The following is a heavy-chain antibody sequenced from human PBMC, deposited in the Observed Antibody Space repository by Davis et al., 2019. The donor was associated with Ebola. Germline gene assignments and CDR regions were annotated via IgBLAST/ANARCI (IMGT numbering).Heavy chain of an antibody. D-gene: IGHD5-12*01. V-gene: IGHV1-46*03. CDR2: INPNDGRT. CDR1: GYTFTNYY. CDR3: TTPGGQDSGYDVFDI. Sequence: AASVQVSCMASGYTFTNYYMHWVRQAPGQGLEWMGMINPNDGRTIYAQKFQGRVTVTRDTSTTTVYMDLSSLRSEDTALYYCTTPGGQDSGYDVFDIWGQGTMVTVSS. J-gene: IGHJ3*02.